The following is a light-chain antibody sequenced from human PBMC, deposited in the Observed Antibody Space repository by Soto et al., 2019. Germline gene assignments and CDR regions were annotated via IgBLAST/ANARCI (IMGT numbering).Light chain of an antibody. J-gene: IGKJ3*01. CDR3: QHYNSYPFT. Sequence: DIQMTQSPSTLSASVGDRVTITCRASEDVNGWLAWYQQKPGTAPKLLIYDVSSLESGVPSRLSGSGSGTEFTLTINSLQPDDFATFYCQHYNSYPFTFGPGTKVSIK. CDR1: EDVNGW. CDR2: DVS. V-gene: IGKV1-5*01.